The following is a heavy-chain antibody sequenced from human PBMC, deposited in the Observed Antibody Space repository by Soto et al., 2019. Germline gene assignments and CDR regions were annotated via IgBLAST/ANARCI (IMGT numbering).Heavy chain of an antibody. CDR1: RYTFTGYY. CDR3: AREYCSSTSCYSRFDY. V-gene: IGHV1-2*02. Sequence: ASVKVSCKASRYTFTGYYMHWVRQAPGQGLEWMGWINPNSGGTNYAQKFQGRVTMTRDTSISTAYMELSRLRSDDTAVYYCAREYCSSTSCYSRFDYWGQGTLVTVS. CDR2: INPNSGGT. J-gene: IGHJ4*02. D-gene: IGHD2-2*01.